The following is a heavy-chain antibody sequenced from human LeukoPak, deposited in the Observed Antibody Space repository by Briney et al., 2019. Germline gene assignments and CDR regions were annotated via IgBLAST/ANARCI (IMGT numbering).Heavy chain of an antibody. Sequence: PGGSLRLSCAASGFTFSNAWMSWFRQAPGKGLEWVGRIKSKTDGGTTDYAAPVKGRFTISRDDSKNTLYLQMNSLKTEDTAVYHCTTDTGSGYDLDYWGQGTLVTVSS. CDR3: TTDTGSGYDLDY. D-gene: IGHD5-12*01. CDR2: IKSKTDGGTT. V-gene: IGHV3-15*01. J-gene: IGHJ4*02. CDR1: GFTFSNAW.